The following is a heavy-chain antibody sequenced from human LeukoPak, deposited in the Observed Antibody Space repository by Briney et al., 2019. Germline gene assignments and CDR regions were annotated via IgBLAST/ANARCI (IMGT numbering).Heavy chain of an antibody. J-gene: IGHJ4*02. D-gene: IGHD3-16*02. CDR1: GGSISSGDYY. Sequence: SQTLSLTCTVSGGSISSGDYYWSWIRQPPGKCLEWIGYIYYSGSTYYNPSLKSRVTISVDTSKNQFSLKLSSVTAADTAVYYCARISTFGGVIVFDYWGQGTLVTVSS. CDR2: IYYSGST. V-gene: IGHV4-30-4*01. CDR3: ARISTFGGVIVFDY.